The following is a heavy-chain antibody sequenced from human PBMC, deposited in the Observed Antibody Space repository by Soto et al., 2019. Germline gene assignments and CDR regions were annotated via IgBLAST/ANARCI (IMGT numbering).Heavy chain of an antibody. CDR3: ARGRRTTVTIDY. Sequence: PSETLSLTCTVSGGSISSYYWSWIRQPPGKGLEWIGEINYSGSTNYNPSLKSRVTISVDTSKNQFSLKLSSVTAADTAVYYCARGRRTTVTIDYWGQGTLVTVSS. J-gene: IGHJ4*02. CDR2: INYSGST. CDR1: GGSISSYY. D-gene: IGHD4-17*01. V-gene: IGHV4-34*01.